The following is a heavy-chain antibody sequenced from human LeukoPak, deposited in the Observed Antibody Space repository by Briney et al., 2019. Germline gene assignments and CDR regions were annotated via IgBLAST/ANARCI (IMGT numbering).Heavy chain of an antibody. CDR3: ARGSGVYDFWSGYYGQYFDY. CDR2: INPSGGST. D-gene: IGHD3-3*01. V-gene: IGHV1-46*01. J-gene: IGHJ4*02. Sequence: ASVKVSCKASGYTFTSYYMHWVRQAPGQGLEWMGIINPSGGSTSYAQKFQGRVTMTRDMSTSTVYMELSSLRSDDTAVYYCARGSGVYDFWSGYYGQYFDYWGQGTLVTVSS. CDR1: GYTFTSYY.